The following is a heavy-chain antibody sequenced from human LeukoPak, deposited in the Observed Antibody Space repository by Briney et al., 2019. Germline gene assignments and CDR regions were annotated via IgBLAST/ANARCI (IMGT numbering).Heavy chain of an antibody. CDR1: GFTFGKYA. CDR3: VKAPLSSCVGVRCYFCEH. D-gene: IGHD2-21*01. V-gene: IGHV3-23*01. Sequence: GGSLRLSCAASGFTFGKYAMNWVRQAPGERLEWLSSITGDALHTYYADSVKGRFTISRDNSKNTIYFQMNSLRVDDTAVYYCVKAPLSSCVGVRCYFCEHWAQGTLVTVSS. CDR2: ITGDALHT. J-gene: IGHJ4*02.